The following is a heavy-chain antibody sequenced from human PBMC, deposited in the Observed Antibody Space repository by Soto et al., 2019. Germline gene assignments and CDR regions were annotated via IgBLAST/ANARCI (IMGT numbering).Heavy chain of an antibody. Sequence: GESLKISCKGPGYSFTSYWIGWVRQMPGKGLEWMGIIYPGDSDTRYSPSFQGQVTISADKSISTAYLQWSSLKASDTAMYYCARLDITMVRGVINSGYMDVWGKGTTVTVSS. CDR3: ARLDITMVRGVINSGYMDV. J-gene: IGHJ6*03. CDR1: GYSFTSYW. D-gene: IGHD3-10*01. V-gene: IGHV5-51*01. CDR2: IYPGDSDT.